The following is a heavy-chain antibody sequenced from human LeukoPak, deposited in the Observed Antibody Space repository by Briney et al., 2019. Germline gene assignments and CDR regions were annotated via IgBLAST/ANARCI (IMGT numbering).Heavy chain of an antibody. Sequence: SETLSLTCAVYGGSFSGYYWSWIRQPPGKGLEWIGEINHSGSTNYNPSLKSRVTISVDTSKNQFSLKLSSVTAADTAAYYCARHVRYSSGWYLNWFDPWGQGTLVTVSS. CDR3: ARHVRYSSGWYLNWFDP. D-gene: IGHD6-19*01. V-gene: IGHV4-34*01. CDR2: INHSGST. J-gene: IGHJ5*02. CDR1: GGSFSGYY.